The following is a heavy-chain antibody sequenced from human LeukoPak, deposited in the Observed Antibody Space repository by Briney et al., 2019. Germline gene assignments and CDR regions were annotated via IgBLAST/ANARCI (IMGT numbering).Heavy chain of an antibody. D-gene: IGHD5-18*01. Sequence: ASVKVSCKASGYTFTSYDINWVRQATGRGLEWMGWMNPNSGNTGYAQKLQGRVTMTRNTSTSTAYMELSSLRSEDTAVYYCAVVVPTWIQLVWGQGTLVTVSS. CDR1: GYTFTSYD. CDR3: AVVVPTWIQLV. J-gene: IGHJ4*02. V-gene: IGHV1-8*01. CDR2: MNPNSGNT.